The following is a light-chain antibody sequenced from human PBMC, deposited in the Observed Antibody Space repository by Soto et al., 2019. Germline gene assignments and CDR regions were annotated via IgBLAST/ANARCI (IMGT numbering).Light chain of an antibody. CDR1: SSDVGTYNL. J-gene: IGLJ1*01. Sequence: QSVLTQPASVSGSPGQSITISCTGTSSDVGTYNLVSWYQQPPGKAPKLMIYEGSKRPSGVSNRFSGSKSGNTASLTISGLQAEEEADYYCCSYTTSATYVFGTGTKVTVL. CDR2: EGS. V-gene: IGLV2-23*01. CDR3: CSYTTSATYV.